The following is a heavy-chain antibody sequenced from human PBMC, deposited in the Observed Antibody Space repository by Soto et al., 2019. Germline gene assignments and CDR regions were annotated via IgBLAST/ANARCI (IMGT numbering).Heavy chain of an antibody. CDR2: INHSGST. CDR1: GGSFSGYY. D-gene: IGHD2-2*01. Sequence: ETLSLTCAVYGGSFSGYYWSWIRQPPGKGLEWIGEINHSGSTNYNPSLKSRVTISVDTSKNQFSLKLSSVTAADTAVYYCARSPAGYCSSTSRYFLVRGVRYFDYWGQGTLVTVS. J-gene: IGHJ4*02. CDR3: ARSPAGYCSSTSRYFLVRGVRYFDY. V-gene: IGHV4-34*01.